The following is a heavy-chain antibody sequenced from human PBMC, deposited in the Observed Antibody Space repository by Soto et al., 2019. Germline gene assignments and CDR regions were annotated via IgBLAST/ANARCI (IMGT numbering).Heavy chain of an antibody. D-gene: IGHD2-2*01. J-gene: IGHJ6*02. CDR2: ISAYNGNT. CDR1: GYTFTSYG. Sequence: QVPLVQSGAEVKKPGASVKVSCKASGYTFTSYGISWVRQAPGQGLEWMGWISAYNGNTNYAQKLQGRVTMTTHTSTSTAYMELRSLRSDDTAVYYCAREYCSSTSCYYYYGMDVWGQGTTVTVSS. CDR3: AREYCSSTSCYYYYGMDV. V-gene: IGHV1-18*01.